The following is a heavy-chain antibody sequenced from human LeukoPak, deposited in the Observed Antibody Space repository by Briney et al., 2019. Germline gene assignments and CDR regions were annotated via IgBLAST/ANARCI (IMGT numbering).Heavy chain of an antibody. CDR3: AKGAAAGTGWFDP. D-gene: IGHD6-13*01. Sequence: SETLSLTCTVSGDSIRNYYWSWIRQPPGKGLEWIGYIYYSGSTNYNPSLKSRVTISVDTSKNQFSLKLSSVTAADTAVYYCAKGAAAGTGWFDPWGQGTLVTVSS. J-gene: IGHJ5*02. CDR1: GDSIRNYY. V-gene: IGHV4-59*01. CDR2: IYYSGST.